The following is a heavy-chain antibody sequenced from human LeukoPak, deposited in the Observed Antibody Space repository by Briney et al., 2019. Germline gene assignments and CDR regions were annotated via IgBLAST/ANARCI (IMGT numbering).Heavy chain of an antibody. J-gene: IGHJ4*02. CDR3: ARDRHSSVDY. V-gene: IGHV3-23*01. CDR2: TSGSGGST. CDR1: GFTFSSYA. D-gene: IGHD3-22*01. Sequence: PGGSLRLSCAASGFTFSSYAMSWVRQAPGKGLEWVSATSGSGGSTYYADSVKGRFTVSRDNAKNSLYLQLNSLRAEDTAVYYCARDRHSSVDYWGQGTLVTVSS.